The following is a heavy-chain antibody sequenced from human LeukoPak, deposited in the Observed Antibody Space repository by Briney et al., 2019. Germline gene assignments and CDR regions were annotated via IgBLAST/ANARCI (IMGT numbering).Heavy chain of an antibody. CDR3: ATDHDYRRGLGY. D-gene: IGHD5-12*01. J-gene: IGHJ4*02. Sequence: SGGSLRLSCAASGFTFSSYGMHWVRQAPGKGLEWVAFIRYDGSNKYYADSVKGRFTISRDNSKNTLYLQMNSLRAEDTAVYYCATDHDYRRGLGYWGQGTLVTVSS. V-gene: IGHV3-30*02. CDR2: IRYDGSNK. CDR1: GFTFSSYG.